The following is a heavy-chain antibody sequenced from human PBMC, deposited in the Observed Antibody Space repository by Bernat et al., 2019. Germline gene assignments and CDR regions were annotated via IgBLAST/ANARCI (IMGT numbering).Heavy chain of an antibody. CDR3: ARNLYSSSGYYLGWFDP. CDR1: GYTFTSFG. V-gene: IGHV1-18*01. Sequence: QVQLVQSGAEVKKPGASVKVSCKASGYTFTSFGISWVRQAPGQGLEWVGWSSAYNGNTNYAQKLQGRVTMTTDTSTSAAYMELRSLRYDDTAEYYCARNLYSSSGYYLGWFDPWGQGTMVTVSS. CDR2: SSAYNGNT. J-gene: IGHJ5*02. D-gene: IGHD3-22*01.